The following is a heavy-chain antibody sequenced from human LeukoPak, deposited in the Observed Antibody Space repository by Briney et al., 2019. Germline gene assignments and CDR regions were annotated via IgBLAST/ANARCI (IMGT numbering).Heavy chain of an antibody. D-gene: IGHD2-2*01. V-gene: IGHV4-38-2*02. CDR1: GYSLSSGYY. Sequence: PSETLSLTCTVSGYSLSSGYYWGWIRQPPGKGLEWIGRIYHSGSTYYNPSLKSRVTISVDTSTNQFSLNLSSVTAADTAVYYCARAPDPRIVVVPAAIGPWFHPWGQGTLVTVSS. CDR3: ARAPDPRIVVVPAAIGPWFHP. J-gene: IGHJ5*02. CDR2: IYHSGST.